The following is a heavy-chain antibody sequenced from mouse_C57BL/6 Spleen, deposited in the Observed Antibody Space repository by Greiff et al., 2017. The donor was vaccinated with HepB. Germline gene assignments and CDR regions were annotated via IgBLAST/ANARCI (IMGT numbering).Heavy chain of an antibody. D-gene: IGHD1-1*01. J-gene: IGHJ2*01. V-gene: IGHV1-80*01. CDR3: ARKDYGSSSFDY. Sequence: QVQLKESGAELVKPGASVKISCKASGYAFSSYWMNWVKQRPGKGLEWIGQIYPGDGDTNYNGKFKGKATLTADKSSSTAYMQLSSLTSEDSAVYFCARKDYGSSSFDYWGQGTTLTVSS. CDR2: IYPGDGDT. CDR1: GYAFSSYW.